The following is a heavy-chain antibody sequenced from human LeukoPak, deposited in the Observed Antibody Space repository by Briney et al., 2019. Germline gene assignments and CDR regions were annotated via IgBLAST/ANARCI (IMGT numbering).Heavy chain of an antibody. Sequence: SVKVSCKASGGTFSSYAISWVRQAPGQGLEWMGGIIPIFGTANYAEKFQGRVTITTDESTSTAYMELSSLRSEDTAVYYCARERVGSPYFDYWGQGTLVTVSS. J-gene: IGHJ4*02. CDR1: GGTFSSYA. CDR3: ARERVGSPYFDY. D-gene: IGHD3-16*01. CDR2: IIPIFGTA. V-gene: IGHV1-69*05.